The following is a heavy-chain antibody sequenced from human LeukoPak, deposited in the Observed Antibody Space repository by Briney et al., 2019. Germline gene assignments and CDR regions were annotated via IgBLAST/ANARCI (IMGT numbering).Heavy chain of an antibody. CDR2: IYYSGST. D-gene: IGHD5-12*01. V-gene: IGHV4-59*01. CDR3: ARGGYPRHYVDV. Sequence: SETLSLTCTVSGGSISSYYWSWIRQPPGKGLEWIGYIYYSGSTNYNPSLKSRVTISVDTSKNQFSLKLSSVTAADTAVYYCARGGYPRHYVDVWGKGTTVTVSS. CDR1: GGSISSYY. J-gene: IGHJ6*03.